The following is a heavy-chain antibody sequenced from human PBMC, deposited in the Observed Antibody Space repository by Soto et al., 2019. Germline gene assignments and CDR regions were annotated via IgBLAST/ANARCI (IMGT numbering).Heavy chain of an antibody. Sequence: EVQLVESGGGLVQPGGSLRLSCGASGFTFSDHHMNWVRQAPGKGLEWVGRARTKVNGYSTEYAASVQGRFTISRDDSKNSLFLQMNGLKAEDTAVYYCVGESFYRLDYWGQGTLVTVSS. J-gene: IGHJ4*02. CDR2: ARTKVNGYST. D-gene: IGHD3-16*01. CDR1: GFTFSDHH. CDR3: VGESFYRLDY. V-gene: IGHV3-72*01.